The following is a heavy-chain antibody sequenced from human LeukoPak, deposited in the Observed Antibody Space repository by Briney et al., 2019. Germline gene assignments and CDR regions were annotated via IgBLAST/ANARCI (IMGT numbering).Heavy chain of an antibody. CDR3: TTGPFDYYGSASYLANGMDV. J-gene: IGHJ6*02. Sequence: GGSLRLSCAASGFTFSNAWMSWVRQAPGKGLEWVGRIKSKTDGGTTDYTAPVKGRFTISRDDSKNTLYLQMDSLKTEDTAVYYCTTGPFDYYGSASYLANGMDVWGQGTTVTVSS. D-gene: IGHD3-10*01. CDR1: GFTFSNAW. CDR2: IKSKTDGGTT. V-gene: IGHV3-15*01.